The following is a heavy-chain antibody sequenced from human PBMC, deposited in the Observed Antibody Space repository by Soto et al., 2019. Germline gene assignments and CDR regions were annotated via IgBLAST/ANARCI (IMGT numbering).Heavy chain of an antibody. CDR3: ARAGTAMARGGNWFDP. CDR2: INHSGST. J-gene: IGHJ5*02. D-gene: IGHD5-18*01. Sequence: QVQLQQWGAGLLKPSETLSLTCAVYGGSFSGYYWSWIRQPPGKGLGWIGEINHSGSTNYNPSLKSRVIISVDTSKNQFSLKLSSVTAADTAVYYCARAGTAMARGGNWFDPWGQGTLVTVSS. V-gene: IGHV4-34*01. CDR1: GGSFSGYY.